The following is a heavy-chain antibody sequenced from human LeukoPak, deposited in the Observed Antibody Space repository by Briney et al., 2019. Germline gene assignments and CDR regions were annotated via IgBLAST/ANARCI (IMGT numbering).Heavy chain of an antibody. J-gene: IGHJ4*02. D-gene: IGHD3-22*01. CDR3: ARGGDSRGDY. CDR2: INTNTGNP. V-gene: IGHV7-4-1*02. Sequence: ASVKVSCKASGYIFANYAIHWVRQAPGQRLEWMGWINTNTGNPTFAQGFTGRFVFSLDTSVSTAYLQISSLKAEDTAVYYCARGGDSRGDYWGQGTLVTVSS. CDR1: GYIFANYA.